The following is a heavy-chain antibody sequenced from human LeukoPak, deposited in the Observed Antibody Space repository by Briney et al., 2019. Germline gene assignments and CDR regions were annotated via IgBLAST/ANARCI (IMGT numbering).Heavy chain of an antibody. J-gene: IGHJ6*03. V-gene: IGHV1-2*02. CDR1: GYTFSSYA. CDR3: ATAAPWGGDYYYMDV. D-gene: IGHD3-16*01. CDR2: INTNSGGT. Sequence: GASVKVSCKASGYTFSSYAMNWVRQAPGQGLEWMGWINTNSGGTNYAQKFQGRVTMTRDTSISTAYMELSSLRSEDTAVYYCATAAPWGGDYYYMDVWGKGTTVTVSS.